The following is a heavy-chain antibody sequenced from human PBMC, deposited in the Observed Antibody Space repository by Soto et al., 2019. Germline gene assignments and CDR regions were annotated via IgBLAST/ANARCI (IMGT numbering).Heavy chain of an antibody. V-gene: IGHV3-74*01. D-gene: IGHD6-19*01. CDR3: AKDYIAEAGKGRGYFDY. J-gene: IGHJ4*02. CDR1: GFTFSSYW. CDR2: INSDGSST. Sequence: GGSLRLSCAASGFTFSSYWMHWVRQAPGKGLVWVSRINSDGSSTSYADSVKGRFTISRDNSKNTLYLQMNSLRAEDTAVYYCAKDYIAEAGKGRGYFDYWGQGTLVTVSS.